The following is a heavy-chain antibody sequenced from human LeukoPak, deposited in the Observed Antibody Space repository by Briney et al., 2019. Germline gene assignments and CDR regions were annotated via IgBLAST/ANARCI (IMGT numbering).Heavy chain of an antibody. CDR2: IYYSGSS. V-gene: IGHV4-39*07. Sequence: SETLSLTCTVSGGSISGSTYYWGWIRQPPGKGLEWIGSIYYSGSSYYNPSLQSRVTISVDTSKNQFSLRVSSVTAADTAVYYCARGVGSWGQGTLVTVSS. CDR1: GGSISGSTYY. CDR3: ARGVGS. J-gene: IGHJ5*02.